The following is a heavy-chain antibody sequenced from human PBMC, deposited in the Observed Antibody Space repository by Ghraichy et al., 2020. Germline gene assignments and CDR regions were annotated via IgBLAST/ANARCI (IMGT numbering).Heavy chain of an antibody. V-gene: IGHV4-31*03. D-gene: IGHD3-22*01. J-gene: IGHJ4*02. Sequence: SETLSLTCTVSGGSIASEGYYWSWLRQPPGKGLEWIGYIYYNGNAYYNPSLKSRLSISVDTSNNHFSLRLTSVTAADTAVYYCARDLHDSSGYWIALDSWGLGTLVTVSS. CDR3: ARDLHDSSGYWIALDS. CDR1: GGSIASEGYY. CDR2: IYYNGNA.